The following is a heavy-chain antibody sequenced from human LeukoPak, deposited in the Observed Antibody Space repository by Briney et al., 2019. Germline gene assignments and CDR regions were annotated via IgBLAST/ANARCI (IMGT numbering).Heavy chain of an antibody. Sequence: PSETLSLTCAVSGGSISSGGYSWSWIRQPPGKGLECIGYIFHSGNTYYNPSLKSRVTISVDRSKNQFSLKLSSVTAADTAVYYCARAGYCSGGSCYRRLHWFDPWGQGTLVTVSS. V-gene: IGHV4-30-2*01. CDR3: ARAGYCSGGSCYRRLHWFDP. J-gene: IGHJ5*02. CDR1: GGSISSGGYS. D-gene: IGHD2-15*01. CDR2: IFHSGNT.